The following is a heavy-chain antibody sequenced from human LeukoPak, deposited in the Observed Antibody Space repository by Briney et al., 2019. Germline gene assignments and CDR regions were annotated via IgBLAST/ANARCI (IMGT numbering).Heavy chain of an antibody. D-gene: IGHD6-13*01. CDR1: GYTFTTYG. Sequence: ASVKVSCKASGYTFTTYGLSWVRQAPGQGLEWLGWISAYNGNTNYAQKLQGRVTMTTDTSTSTAYMELRSLRSDDTAVYYCAREYAAGTDYYMDVWGKGTTVTVSS. J-gene: IGHJ6*03. CDR2: ISAYNGNT. CDR3: AREYAAGTDYYMDV. V-gene: IGHV1-18*01.